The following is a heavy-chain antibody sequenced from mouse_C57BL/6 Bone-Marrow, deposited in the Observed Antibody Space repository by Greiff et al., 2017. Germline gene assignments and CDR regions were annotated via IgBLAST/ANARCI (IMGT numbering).Heavy chain of an antibody. CDR3: AKGSDYGSSSYFDY. D-gene: IGHD1-1*01. CDR2: IYPSNGST. J-gene: IGHJ2*01. CDR1: GYTFTDHT. V-gene: IGHV1-78*01. Sequence: QVQLQQSDAELVQPGASVKLSCKVSGYTFTDHTIHWMKQRPEPGLELIGYIYPSNGSTKYNEKFKGKATLTAANSSSTPSLQLNTLTSADPAVSFGAKGSDYGSSSYFDYWGQGTTLTVSS.